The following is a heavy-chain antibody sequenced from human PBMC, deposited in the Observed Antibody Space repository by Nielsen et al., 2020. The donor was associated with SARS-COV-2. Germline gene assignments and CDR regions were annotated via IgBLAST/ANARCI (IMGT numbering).Heavy chain of an antibody. J-gene: IGHJ3*02. CDR3: ARVGMQLKDPKGAFDI. D-gene: IGHD5-18*01. Sequence: SETLSLTCTVSGGSISSYYWSWIRQPPGKGLEWIGYIYYSGSTNYNPSLKSRVTISVDTSKNQFSLKLSSVTAADTAVYYCARVGMQLKDPKGAFDIWGQGTMVTVSS. CDR1: GGSISSYY. CDR2: IYYSGST. V-gene: IGHV4-59*01.